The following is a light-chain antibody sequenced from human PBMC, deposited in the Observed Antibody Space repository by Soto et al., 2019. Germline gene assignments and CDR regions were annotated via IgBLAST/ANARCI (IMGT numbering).Light chain of an antibody. CDR3: QQYGTSPKT. CDR2: GTS. J-gene: IGKJ1*01. V-gene: IGKV3-20*01. Sequence: EIVLTQSPGTLSLSPGQRATLSCGASQSVSSGNLAWYQQKPGQAPRLLIYGTSNRATGIPDRFTGSGSGTEFTLTIIRLEREDFAVYYCQQYGTSPKTFGQGTKVDI. CDR1: QSVSSGN.